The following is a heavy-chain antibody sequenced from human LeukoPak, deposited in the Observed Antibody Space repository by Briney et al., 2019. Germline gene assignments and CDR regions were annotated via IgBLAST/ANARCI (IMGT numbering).Heavy chain of an antibody. Sequence: GGSLRLSCAASGFTFTNAGMSWVRQAPGKGLEWVGRIKGNTDGGTTDYAAPVKGRFTIARYDSKNTLELQRNSLKSADKAVYYCSTVRKYHSDSSGSPYYFDYWGQGTLVTVSS. CDR1: GFTFTNAG. J-gene: IGHJ4*02. CDR2: IKGNTDGGTT. CDR3: STVRKYHSDSSGSPYYFDY. D-gene: IGHD3-22*01. V-gene: IGHV3-15*01.